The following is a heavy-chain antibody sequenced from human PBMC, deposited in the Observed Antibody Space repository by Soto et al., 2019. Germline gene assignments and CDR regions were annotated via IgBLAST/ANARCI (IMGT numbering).Heavy chain of an antibody. CDR3: AKVTYTDFWSAPMDV. CDR2: ISYDGSNK. D-gene: IGHD3-3*01. V-gene: IGHV3-30*18. CDR1: GFTFSFYG. Sequence: PGGSLRLSCAASGFTFSFYGIHLARHAPGKGLEWVAVISYDGSNKHYADTVKGRFTISRDNSQNTLYLQMNSLRVEDTAVYYCAKVTYTDFWSAPMDVWGQGTTVTVSS. J-gene: IGHJ6*02.